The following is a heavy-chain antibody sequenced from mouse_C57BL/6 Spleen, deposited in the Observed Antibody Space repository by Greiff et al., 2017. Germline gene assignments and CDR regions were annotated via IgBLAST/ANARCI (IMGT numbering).Heavy chain of an antibody. V-gene: IGHV5-17*01. Sequence: EVQVVESGGGLVKPGGSLKLSCAASGFTFSDYGMHWVRQAPEKGLEWVAYISSGSSTIYYADTVKGRFTISRDNAKNTLFLQMTSLRSEDTAMYYCALDGYYEYAMDYWGQGTSVTVSS. CDR3: ALDGYYEYAMDY. D-gene: IGHD2-3*01. J-gene: IGHJ4*01. CDR1: GFTFSDYG. CDR2: ISSGSSTI.